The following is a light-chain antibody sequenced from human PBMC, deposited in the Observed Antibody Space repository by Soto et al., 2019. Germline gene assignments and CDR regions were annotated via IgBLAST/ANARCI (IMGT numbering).Light chain of an antibody. V-gene: IGKV3-20*01. CDR2: GAS. Sequence: IVLTQSPGTLSLSPGERGTLSCRASQSVSSSYLAWYQQKPGQAPRLLIYGASSRATGIPDRFSGSASGTDFTLTISRLEPEDFAVYYCQQYRSSPPNWTFGQGTNVDI. J-gene: IGKJ1*01. CDR1: QSVSSSY. CDR3: QQYRSSPPNWT.